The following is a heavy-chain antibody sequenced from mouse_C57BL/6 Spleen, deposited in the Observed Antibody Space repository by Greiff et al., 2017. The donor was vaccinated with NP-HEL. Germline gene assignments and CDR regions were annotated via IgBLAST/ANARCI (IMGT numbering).Heavy chain of an antibody. CDR1: GYAFTNYL. D-gene: IGHD1-1*01. V-gene: IGHV1-54*01. Sequence: QVQLQQSGAELVRPGTSVKVSCKASGYAFTNYLIEWVKQRPGQGLEWIGVINPGSGGTNYNEKFKGKATLTADKSSSTAYMQLSSLTSEDSAVYFCARVRTAPLDYYAMDYWGQGTSVTVSS. J-gene: IGHJ4*01. CDR3: ARVRTAPLDYYAMDY. CDR2: INPGSGGT.